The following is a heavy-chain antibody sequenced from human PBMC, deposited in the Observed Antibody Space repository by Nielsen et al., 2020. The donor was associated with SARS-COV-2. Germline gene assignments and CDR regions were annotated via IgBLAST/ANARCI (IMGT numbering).Heavy chain of an antibody. D-gene: IGHD3-3*01. V-gene: IGHV4-59*13. CDR3: ARGSDEGLAL. CDR1: GGAISSYY. J-gene: IGHJ4*02. CDR2: IYDSGNT. Sequence: SEILSLTCTVSGGAISSYYWTWIRQPPEKGLEWIAYIYDSGNTNYNPSLKSRVTISVDTSRNQFSLKLTSVTAADTAVYYCARGSDEGLALWGQGTLVTVSS.